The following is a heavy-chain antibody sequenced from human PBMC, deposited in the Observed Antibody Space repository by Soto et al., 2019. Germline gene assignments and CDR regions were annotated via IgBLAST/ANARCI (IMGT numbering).Heavy chain of an antibody. CDR2: IHQSGST. J-gene: IGHJ4*02. CDR1: GGSISSSNW. CDR3: ARVVIVTSSGSYYFDY. V-gene: IGHV4-4*02. D-gene: IGHD2-21*01. Sequence: QVQLQESGPGLVKPSGTLSLTCAVSGGSISSSNWWSWVRQPPGKGLEWIGEIHQSGSTNYNPSVKSRVAISVDKSKNQFSLKLTSVTAADTAVYYCARVVIVTSSGSYYFDYWGQGTLVTVSS.